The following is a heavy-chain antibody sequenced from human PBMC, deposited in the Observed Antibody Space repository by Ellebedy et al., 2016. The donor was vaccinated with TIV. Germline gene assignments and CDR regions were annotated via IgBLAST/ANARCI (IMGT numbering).Heavy chain of an antibody. CDR2: ISSNGGST. V-gene: IGHV3-64*02. D-gene: IGHD3-10*01. Sequence: GESLKISXAASGFTFSSYAMHWVRQAPGKGLEYVSAISSNGGSTYYADSVKGRFTISRDNSKNTLYLQMGSLRAEDMAVYYCARGGRRLRVGEDAFDIWGQGTMVTVSS. CDR1: GFTFSSYA. J-gene: IGHJ3*02. CDR3: ARGGRRLRVGEDAFDI.